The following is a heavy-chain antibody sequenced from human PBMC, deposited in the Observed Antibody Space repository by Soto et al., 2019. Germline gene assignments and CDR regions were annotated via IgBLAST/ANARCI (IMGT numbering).Heavy chain of an antibody. D-gene: IGHD3-10*01. CDR1: GGSISMNW. J-gene: IGHJ4*02. CDR2: IYHSGST. Sequence: SETLSLTCXVSGGSISMNWWSWVRQPPGKGLEWIGEIYHSGSTNYNPSLKSRVTISVDKSKNQFSLKLSSVTAADTAVYYCARVVQGIDYWGQGTLVTVSS. V-gene: IGHV4-4*02. CDR3: ARVVQGIDY.